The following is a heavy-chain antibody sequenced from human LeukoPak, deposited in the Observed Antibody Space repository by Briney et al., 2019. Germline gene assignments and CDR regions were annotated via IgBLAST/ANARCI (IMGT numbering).Heavy chain of an antibody. CDR1: GGSISSYY. CDR3: ARDSTSSGWKGVDY. D-gene: IGHD6-19*01. Sequence: PSETLSLTCTVSGGSISSYYWSWVRQPLGKGLEGIGYIYDSGSTNYNPSLKSRVTISVDTSKNQFSLKLRSVTAAATGVYYCARDSTSSGWKGVDYWGQRTLVTVSS. J-gene: IGHJ4*02. CDR2: IYDSGST. V-gene: IGHV4-59*01.